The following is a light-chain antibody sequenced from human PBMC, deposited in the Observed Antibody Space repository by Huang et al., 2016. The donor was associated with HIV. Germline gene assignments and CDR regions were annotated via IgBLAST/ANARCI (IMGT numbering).Light chain of an antibody. CDR1: KTITNW. J-gene: IGKJ1*01. V-gene: IGKV1-5*03. CDR2: KAS. CDR3: QQYSSLRT. Sequence: DIQMTQSPSTLSASVGDRVTITCRASKTITNWLAWYQQKPGKAPKLLIYKASTLETGVPSRFSGSGSGTEFTLTINSMQPDDFATYYCQQYSSLRTFGQGTKVE.